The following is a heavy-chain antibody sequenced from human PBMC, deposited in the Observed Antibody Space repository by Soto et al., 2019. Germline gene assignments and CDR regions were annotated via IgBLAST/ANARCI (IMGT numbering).Heavy chain of an antibody. CDR3: AGDYGDYKDYYYYGMDV. V-gene: IGHV4-39*01. CDR2: IYYSGST. D-gene: IGHD4-17*01. Sequence: SETLSLTCTVSGGSISSSSYYWGWIRQPPGKGLEWIGSIYYSGSTYYNPSLKSRVTISVDTSKNQFSLKLSSVTAADTAVYYCAGDYGDYKDYYYYGMDVWGQGTTVT. J-gene: IGHJ6*02. CDR1: GGSISSSSYY.